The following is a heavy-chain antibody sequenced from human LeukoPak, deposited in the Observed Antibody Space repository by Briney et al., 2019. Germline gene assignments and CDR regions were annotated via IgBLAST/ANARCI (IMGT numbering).Heavy chain of an antibody. D-gene: IGHD3-3*01. CDR1: GGSISNSDYY. Sequence: KSSETLSLTCTVSGGSISNSDYYWGWIRQPPGKGLEWIGSIYHSGSTYYNPSLKSRVTISVDTSKNQFSLKLSSVTAADTAVYYCARKTIFGVVIAPSFDYWGQGTLVTVSS. CDR3: ARKTIFGVVIAPSFDY. J-gene: IGHJ4*02. CDR2: IYHSGST. V-gene: IGHV4-39*07.